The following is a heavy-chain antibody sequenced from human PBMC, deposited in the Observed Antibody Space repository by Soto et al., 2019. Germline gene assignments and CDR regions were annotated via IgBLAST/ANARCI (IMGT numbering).Heavy chain of an antibody. D-gene: IGHD3-16*01. Sequence: QVQLVESGGGVVQPGRSRRLSCAASGFTFSNYGMHWVRQAPGKGLEWVAAISYDGTNEYYADSVKGRFTISRDDTENTLFVQMNSLRPEDTAVYYCAKDLETFVGPFGSDIWGQGTRVTVSS. CDR3: AKDLETFVGPFGSDI. J-gene: IGHJ3*02. V-gene: IGHV3-30*18. CDR2: ISYDGTNE. CDR1: GFTFSNYG.